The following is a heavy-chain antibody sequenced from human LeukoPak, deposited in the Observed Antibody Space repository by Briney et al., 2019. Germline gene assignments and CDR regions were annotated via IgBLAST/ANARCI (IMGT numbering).Heavy chain of an antibody. CDR2: IWYGGSNT. Sequence: GGSLRLSCAASGFTFSTYGMHWVRQAPGKGLERVAVIWYGGSNTYYADSVKGRFTISRDNAKNSLYLQMNSLRAEDTAVYYCARVMGPYYYMDVWGKGTTVTVSS. J-gene: IGHJ6*03. CDR1: GFTFSTYG. D-gene: IGHD1-26*01. V-gene: IGHV3-33*08. CDR3: ARVMGPYYYMDV.